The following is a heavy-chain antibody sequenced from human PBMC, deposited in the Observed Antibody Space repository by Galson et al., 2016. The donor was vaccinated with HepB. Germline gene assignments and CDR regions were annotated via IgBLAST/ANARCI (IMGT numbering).Heavy chain of an antibody. CDR2: ISAYNGNT. V-gene: IGHV1-18*01. Sequence: SVKVSCKASGYTFTSYGISWVRQAPGQGLEWMGWISAYNGNTNYAQKLQGRVTMTTDTSTSTAYMGLRSLRSDDTAVYYCAREDDYIWGSYRTIDYWGQGTLVTVSS. CDR3: AREDDYIWGSYRTIDY. D-gene: IGHD3-16*02. CDR1: GYTFTSYG. J-gene: IGHJ4*02.